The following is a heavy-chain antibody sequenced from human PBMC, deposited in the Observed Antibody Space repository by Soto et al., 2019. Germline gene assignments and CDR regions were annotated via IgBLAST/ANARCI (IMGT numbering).Heavy chain of an antibody. CDR2: IYHSGGT. D-gene: IGHD3-3*01. CDR1: GGSISSDNW. V-gene: IGHV4-4*02. Sequence: QVQLQESGPGLVNPSGTLSLTCAVSGGSISSDNWWSWVRQPPGKGLEWIGEIYHSGGTHYNPSLKSRVSISVDKSKNLISLELSSVTAAATAVYFCARHGGFSFDSLGQGTLVTVSS. J-gene: IGHJ4*02. CDR3: ARHGGFSFDS.